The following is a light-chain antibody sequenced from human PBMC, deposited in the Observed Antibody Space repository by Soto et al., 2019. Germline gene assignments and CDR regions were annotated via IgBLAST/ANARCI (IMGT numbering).Light chain of an antibody. CDR3: QSYDSSLSGSGV. CDR1: SSNIGAGYD. Sequence: QLVLTQPPSVSWAPGQRATISCTGSSSNIGAGYDVHWYQQLPGTAPKILIYGNSNRPSGVPDRLSGSKSGTSASLAITWLQAEDEADYYCQSYDSSLSGSGVFGTGTKLPVL. V-gene: IGLV1-40*01. CDR2: GNS. J-gene: IGLJ1*01.